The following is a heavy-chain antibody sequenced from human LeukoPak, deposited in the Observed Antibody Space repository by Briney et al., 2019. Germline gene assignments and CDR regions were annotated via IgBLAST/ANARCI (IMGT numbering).Heavy chain of an antibody. Sequence: GGSLRLSCAASGFTFSIYGIHWVRQAPGRGLEWVGVISYDGSNKNYADSVKGRFTISRDNSKNTVYLQMNSLRAEDTAVYYCAKDRGAVAGVMDVWGKGTTVTVSS. CDR3: AKDRGAVAGVMDV. CDR2: ISYDGSNK. J-gene: IGHJ6*03. V-gene: IGHV3-30*18. CDR1: GFTFSIYG. D-gene: IGHD6-19*01.